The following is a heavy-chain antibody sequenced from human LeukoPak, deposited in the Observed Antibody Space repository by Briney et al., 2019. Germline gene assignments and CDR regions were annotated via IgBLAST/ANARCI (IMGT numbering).Heavy chain of an antibody. CDR3: ARQMGYYDSSGYYSFWYFDY. D-gene: IGHD3-22*01. CDR2: IYPGDSDT. V-gene: IGHV5-51*01. CDR1: GYSITSYW. Sequence: HGESLKISCKGSGYSITSYWIGWVRQMPGKGLEWMGIIYPGDSDTRYSPSFQGQVTISADKSISTAYLQWSSLKASDTAMYYCARQMGYYDSSGYYSFWYFDYWGQGTLVTVSS. J-gene: IGHJ4*02.